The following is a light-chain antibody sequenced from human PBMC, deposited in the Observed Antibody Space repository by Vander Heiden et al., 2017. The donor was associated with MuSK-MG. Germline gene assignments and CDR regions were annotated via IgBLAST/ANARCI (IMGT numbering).Light chain of an antibody. CDR2: AAS. CDR1: QGISNS. V-gene: IGKV1-27*01. CDR3: QKYNSAPWT. Sequence: DIQMTQSPSSLSASVCDSVTITCRASQGISNSLAWYQQKPGKVPKLLIYAASTLQSGVPSRFSGSGSGTDFTLTISILQPEDVATYYCQKYNSAPWTFGQGTKVEIK. J-gene: IGKJ1*01.